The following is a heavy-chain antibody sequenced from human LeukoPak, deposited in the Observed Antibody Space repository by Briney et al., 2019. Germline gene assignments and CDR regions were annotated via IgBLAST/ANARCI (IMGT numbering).Heavy chain of an antibody. J-gene: IGHJ6*02. CDR1: GGSISSYY. V-gene: IGHV4-4*07. D-gene: IGHD6-6*01. CDR3: ARELSTARPQVLIYGMDV. Sequence: PSETLSVTCTVSGGSISSYYWSWIRQPAGNGLEWIGRIYTSGSTNYNPSLKSRVTMSVDTSKNQFSLKLSFVTAADTAVYYCARELSTARPQVLIYGMDVWGQGTTVTVSS. CDR2: IYTSGST.